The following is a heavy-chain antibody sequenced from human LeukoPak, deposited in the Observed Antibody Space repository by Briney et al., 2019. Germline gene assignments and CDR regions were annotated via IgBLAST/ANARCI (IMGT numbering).Heavy chain of an antibody. V-gene: IGHV4-4*02. D-gene: IGHD3-10*01. Sequence: SETLSLTCAVSGRSISSSNWWRWVRPPPGNGLEWIEEIYHSGSTNYNPSLKSRVTISVDKSKNQFSLKLSSVTAAYTAVYYGAATRGTRAYWGRGTLVTVSS. CDR3: AATRGTRAY. J-gene: IGHJ4*02. CDR2: IYHSGST. CDR1: GRSISSSNW.